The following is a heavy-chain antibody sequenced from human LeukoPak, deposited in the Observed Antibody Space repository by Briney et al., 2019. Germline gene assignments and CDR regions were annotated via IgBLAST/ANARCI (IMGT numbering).Heavy chain of an antibody. CDR2: IIPIFGTA. J-gene: IGHJ6*02. V-gene: IGHV1-69*13. CDR3: ARGREYYDFWSGYTTRYYYGMDV. D-gene: IGHD3-3*01. Sequence: SVKVSCKASGGTFISYAISWVRQAPGQGLEWMGGIIPIFGTANYAQKFQGRVTTTADESTSTAYMELSSLRSEDTAVYYCARGREYYDFWSGYTTRYYYGMDVWGQGTTVTVSS. CDR1: GGTFISYA.